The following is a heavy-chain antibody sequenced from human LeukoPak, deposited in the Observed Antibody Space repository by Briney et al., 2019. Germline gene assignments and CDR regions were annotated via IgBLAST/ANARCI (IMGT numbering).Heavy chain of an antibody. CDR3: TRVLRIVGATIIDY. CDR1: GFTFSTYG. V-gene: IGHV3-23*01. Sequence: GGSLRLSCAASGFTFSTYGMSWVRQAPGKGLQRVSGITASGDGTYYADSVKGRFTISRDNSNNTLYLQMNSLKTEDTAVYYCTRVLRIVGATIIDYWGQGTLVTVSS. CDR2: ITASGDGT. J-gene: IGHJ4*02. D-gene: IGHD1-26*01.